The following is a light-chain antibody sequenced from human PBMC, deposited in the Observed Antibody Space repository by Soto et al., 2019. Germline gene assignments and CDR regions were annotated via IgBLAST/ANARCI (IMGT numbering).Light chain of an antibody. CDR1: QSVSSNY. CDR3: QQYGSSSYT. V-gene: IGKV3-20*01. J-gene: IGKJ2*01. Sequence: DIVLTQSPDTLSLSPGERATLSCRASQSVSSNYLAWYQQKPGQAPRLLISGASTRATGIPDRFSGSGSGTDFTLTISRLEPEDFAVYYCQQYGSSSYTFGQGTRLEIK. CDR2: GAS.